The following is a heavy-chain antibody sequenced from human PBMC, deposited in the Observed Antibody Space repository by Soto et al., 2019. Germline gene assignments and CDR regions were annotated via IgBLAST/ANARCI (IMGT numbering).Heavy chain of an antibody. CDR2: IIPIFGTA. CDR3: ASGKAASVPRYYFDY. J-gene: IGHJ4*02. D-gene: IGHD2-15*01. V-gene: IGHV1-69*06. Sequence: ASVKVSCKASGGTFSSYATSWVRPAPGQGLEWMGGIIPIFGTANYAQKFQGRVTITADKSTSTAYMELSSLRSEDTAVYYCASGKAASVPRYYFDYWGQGTLVTVSS. CDR1: GGTFSSYA.